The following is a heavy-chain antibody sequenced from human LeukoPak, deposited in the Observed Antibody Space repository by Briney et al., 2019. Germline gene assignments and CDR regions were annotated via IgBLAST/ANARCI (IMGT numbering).Heavy chain of an antibody. Sequence: ASVKVSCKASGYTFTGYYMHWVRQAPGQGLEWMGWINPNSGGTNYAQKFQGRVTMTRDTSISTAYMELSRPRSDDTAVYYCAKSYYYGSGSYDDAFDIWGQGTMVTVSS. J-gene: IGHJ3*02. CDR2: INPNSGGT. CDR1: GYTFTGYY. D-gene: IGHD3-10*01. CDR3: AKSYYYGSGSYDDAFDI. V-gene: IGHV1-2*02.